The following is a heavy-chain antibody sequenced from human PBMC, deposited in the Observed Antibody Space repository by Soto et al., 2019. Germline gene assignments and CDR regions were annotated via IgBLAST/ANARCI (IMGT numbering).Heavy chain of an antibody. CDR2: LSSNGIGT. D-gene: IGHD6-13*01. Sequence: GGSLRLSCSGSGFTVRGFGMHWVRQSPGKGLEHVSTLSSNGIGTYYADSVKGRFTFSRDTSKNTLYLQMSSLRTEDTAVYYCVKDMGQAAVGIRYPYGLDVWGLGTTVTVSS. V-gene: IGHV3-64D*06. J-gene: IGHJ6*02. CDR3: VKDMGQAAVGIRYPYGLDV. CDR1: GFTVRGFG.